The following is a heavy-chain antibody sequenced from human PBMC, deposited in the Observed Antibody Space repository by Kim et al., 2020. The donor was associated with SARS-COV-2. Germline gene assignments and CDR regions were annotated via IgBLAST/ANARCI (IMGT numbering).Heavy chain of an antibody. CDR3: AKDANHYGSGTHQPNWFDP. V-gene: IGHV3-23*01. CDR2: ISGSGGST. CDR1: GFTFSSYA. J-gene: IGHJ5*02. D-gene: IGHD3-10*01. Sequence: GGSLRLSCAASGFTFSSYAMSWVRQAPGKGLEWVSTISGSGGSTYYVDSVKGRFTISRDNSKNTLYMQMNSLRAEDTAVYYCAKDANHYGSGTHQPNWFDPWGQGALVTASS.